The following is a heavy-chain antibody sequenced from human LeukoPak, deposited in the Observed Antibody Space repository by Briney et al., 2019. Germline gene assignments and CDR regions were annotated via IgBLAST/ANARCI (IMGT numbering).Heavy chain of an antibody. Sequence: SGRSLRLSCAASGFTFSSYGMHWVRQAPGKGLEWVAVIWYDGSNKFYADSVKGRFTISRDNSKNTLYLQMNSLRAEDTAVYYCAREGYGDYALDYWGQGTLVTVSS. CDR2: IWYDGSNK. CDR1: GFTFSSYG. V-gene: IGHV3-33*08. J-gene: IGHJ4*02. D-gene: IGHD4-17*01. CDR3: AREGYGDYALDY.